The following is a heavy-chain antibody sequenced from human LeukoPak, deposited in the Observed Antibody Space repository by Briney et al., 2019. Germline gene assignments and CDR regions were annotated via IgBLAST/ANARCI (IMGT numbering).Heavy chain of an antibody. J-gene: IGHJ5*02. V-gene: IGHV4-59*01. Sequence: QTSETLSLTCTVSGGSISSYYWSWIRQPPGKGLEWIGYIYYSGSTNYNPSLKSRVTISVDTSKNQFSLKLSSVTAADTAVYYCARWGTYSPYRFDPWGQGTLVTVSS. CDR2: IYYSGST. CDR1: GGSISSYY. CDR3: ARWGTYSPYRFDP. D-gene: IGHD2-21*01.